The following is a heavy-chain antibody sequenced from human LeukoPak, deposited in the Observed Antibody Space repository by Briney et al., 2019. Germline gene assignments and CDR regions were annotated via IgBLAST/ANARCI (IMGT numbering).Heavy chain of an antibody. J-gene: IGHJ4*02. D-gene: IGHD6-13*01. CDR2: INWNGGST. Sequence: GGSLRLSCAASGFTFDDYGMSWVRQAPGKGLEWVSGINWNGGSTGYADSVKGRFTISRDNAKNSLYLQMNSLRAEDTALCYCARKRGSWYYFDYWGQGTLVTVSS. CDR1: GFTFDDYG. V-gene: IGHV3-20*04. CDR3: ARKRGSWYYFDY.